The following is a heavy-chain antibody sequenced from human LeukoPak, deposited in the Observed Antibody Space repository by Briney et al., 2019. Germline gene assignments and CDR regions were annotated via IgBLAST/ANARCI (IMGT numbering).Heavy chain of an antibody. Sequence: ASVKVSCKASGYTFTTYGISWVRQAPGQGLEWMGWISAYNGNTNYAQKLQGRVTMTTDTSTSTAYMELRSLRSDDTAVYYCARLRNGYRDFDYWGQGTLVTVSS. CDR2: ISAYNGNT. J-gene: IGHJ4*02. CDR1: GYTFTTYG. D-gene: IGHD5-18*01. V-gene: IGHV1-18*01. CDR3: ARLRNGYRDFDY.